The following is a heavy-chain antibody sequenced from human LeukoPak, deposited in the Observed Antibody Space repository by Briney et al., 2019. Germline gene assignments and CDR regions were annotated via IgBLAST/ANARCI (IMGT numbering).Heavy chain of an antibody. D-gene: IGHD2-15*01. CDR1: GFTFTSSA. CDR3: AAVGYCSGGSCYRRDDAFDI. Sequence: SVKVSCKASGFTFTSSAMQWVRQARGQRLEWIGWIVVGSGNTNYARKFQERVTITRDMSTSTAYMELSSLRSEDTAVYYCAAVGYCSGGSCYRRDDAFDIWGQGTMVTVSS. V-gene: IGHV1-58*02. J-gene: IGHJ3*02. CDR2: IVVGSGNT.